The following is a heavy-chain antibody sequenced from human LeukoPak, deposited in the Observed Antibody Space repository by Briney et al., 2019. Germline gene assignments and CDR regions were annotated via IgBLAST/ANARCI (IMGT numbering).Heavy chain of an antibody. J-gene: IGHJ4*02. Sequence: AGGSLGLSCAASGFTFSSYSMNWVRQAPGKGLEWISSIGAGVTGKYYAASVRGRFTISKDNSKKTVFLQMNSLRAEDTALYYCAKSIDSGGYPLGDSWGQGTLVIVSS. V-gene: IGHV3-23*01. CDR2: IGAGVTGK. CDR3: AKSIDSGGYPLGDS. D-gene: IGHD3-22*01. CDR1: GFTFSSYS.